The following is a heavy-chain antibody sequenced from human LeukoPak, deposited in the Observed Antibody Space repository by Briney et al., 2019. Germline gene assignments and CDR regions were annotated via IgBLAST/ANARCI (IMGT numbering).Heavy chain of an antibody. Sequence: PSETLSLTCAVYGGSFSGYYWSWIRQPPGKGLEWIGEINHSGSTNYNPSLTSRVTISVDTSKNQFSLKLSSVTAADTAVYYCAESYCSGGSCYGGDYWGQGTLVTVSS. V-gene: IGHV4-34*01. CDR1: GGSFSGYY. D-gene: IGHD2-15*01. CDR3: AESYCSGGSCYGGDY. J-gene: IGHJ4*02. CDR2: INHSGST.